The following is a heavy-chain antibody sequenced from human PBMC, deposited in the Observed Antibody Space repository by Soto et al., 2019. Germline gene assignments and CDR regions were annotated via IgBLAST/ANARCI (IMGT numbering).Heavy chain of an antibody. Sequence: SETLSLTCTVSGGSISSGDYYWTWFRQPPGKGLEWIGCIYYSGRTYYNPSLKSRVTISVDTSKNQFSLKLSSVTAADTAVYYCARHTPAISISDHWGQGTLVTVSS. D-gene: IGHD2-15*01. J-gene: IGHJ4*02. CDR3: ARHTPAISISDH. CDR2: IYYSGRT. CDR1: GGSISSGDYY. V-gene: IGHV4-30-4*01.